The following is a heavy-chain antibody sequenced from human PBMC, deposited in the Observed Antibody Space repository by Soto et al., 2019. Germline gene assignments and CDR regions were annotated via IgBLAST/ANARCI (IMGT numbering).Heavy chain of an antibody. CDR2: ISGSGGST. V-gene: IGHV3-23*01. D-gene: IGHD3-3*01. Sequence: EVQLLESGGGLVQPGGSLRLSCAASGFTFSSYAMSWVRQAPGMGREWVSGISGSGGSTYYPDSVKGQFTISRDNSKNTLYLQMNSLRAEDTAVYYCAKAVASFGVVVSIDFWGQGTLVTVSS. CDR1: GFTFSSYA. CDR3: AKAVASFGVVVSIDF. J-gene: IGHJ4*02.